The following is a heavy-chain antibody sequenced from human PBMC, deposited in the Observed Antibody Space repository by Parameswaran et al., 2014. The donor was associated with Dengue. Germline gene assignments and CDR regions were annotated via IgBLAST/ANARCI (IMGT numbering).Heavy chain of an antibody. CDR2: IYYSGST. CDR1: GGSINSYY. D-gene: IGHD3-22*01. J-gene: IGHJ5*02. V-gene: IGHV4-59*12. CDR3: AGGPYYYDSSGYYNTRPYNWFDP. Sequence: AGGSLRLSCIVSGGSINSYYWSWIRQPPGKGLEWIGYIYYSGSTNYNPSLKSRITISLDTPKNQFSLRLSSVTAADTAVYYCAGGPYYYDSSGYYNTRPYNWFDPWGQGTLVTVSS.